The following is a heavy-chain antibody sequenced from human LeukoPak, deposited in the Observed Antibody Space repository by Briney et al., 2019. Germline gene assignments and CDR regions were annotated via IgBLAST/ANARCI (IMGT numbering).Heavy chain of an antibody. Sequence: MSSETLSLTCAVYGGTFSGYYWSWIRQPPGKRLEWVGKSNDSGGTNYNPSLKSRVTISVDTSKNQFSLKLTSVTATDTAVYSCVGTSRWLYFDVWGQGTLVIVSS. CDR2: SNDSGGT. CDR3: VGTSRWLYFDV. D-gene: IGHD3-9*01. CDR1: GGTFSGYY. V-gene: IGHV4-34*08. J-gene: IGHJ3*01.